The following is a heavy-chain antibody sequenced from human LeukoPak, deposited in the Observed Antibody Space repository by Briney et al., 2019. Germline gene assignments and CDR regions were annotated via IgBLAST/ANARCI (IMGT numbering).Heavy chain of an antibody. J-gene: IGHJ4*02. D-gene: IGHD2-15*01. CDR3: ARRKAYCSGSLCYADY. V-gene: IGHV4-39*01. CDR2: IFYSGST. CDR1: GGSINSGRYY. Sequence: SETPSLTCAVSGGSINSGRYYWGWIRQPPGKGLEWIGSIFYSGSTYYNPSLKSRVTISVDTSKNQFSLKLSSVTAADTAVYYCARRKAYCSGSLCYADYWGQGSLVTVSS.